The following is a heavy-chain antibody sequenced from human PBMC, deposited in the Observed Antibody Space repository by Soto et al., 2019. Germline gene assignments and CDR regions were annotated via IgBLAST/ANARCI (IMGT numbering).Heavy chain of an antibody. CDR1: GGSISSGGYS. V-gene: IGHV4-30-2*01. CDR2: IYHSGST. D-gene: IGHD2-15*01. Sequence: KTSETLSLTCAVSGGSISSGGYSWSWIRQPPGKGLEWIGYIYHSGSTYYNPSLKSRVTISVDRSKNQFSLKLSSVTAADTAVYYCARVTTTRYCSGGSCYWGGTWFDPWGQGTLVTVSS. J-gene: IGHJ5*02. CDR3: ARVTTTRYCSGGSCYWGGTWFDP.